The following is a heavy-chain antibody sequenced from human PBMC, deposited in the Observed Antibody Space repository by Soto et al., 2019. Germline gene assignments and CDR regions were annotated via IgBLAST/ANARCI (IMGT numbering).Heavy chain of an antibody. J-gene: IGHJ4*02. Sequence: QVQIVQSGAEVKKPGASVRVSCKASGYISTSYVMHWVRQAPGQRLEWMGWINAGNGNTKYSPKYQGRVTITRDTSASAAHMDLSSLTSEDTAVYFCARGNQELDYWGQGTLVTVSS. V-gene: IGHV1-3*01. CDR2: INAGNGNT. CDR1: GYISTSYV. D-gene: IGHD1-26*01. CDR3: ARGNQELDY.